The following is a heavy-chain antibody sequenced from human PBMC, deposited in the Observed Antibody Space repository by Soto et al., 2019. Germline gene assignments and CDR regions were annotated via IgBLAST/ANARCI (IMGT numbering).Heavy chain of an antibody. Sequence: QVQLVESGGGVVQPGRSLRLSCAASGFTFSTFAMNWVRQAPGKGLECVAVISYDGSNKYHADSVKGRFTISRDNSKNKLVLQMNRLIMEDKSIYYCARDKMELRAEPRCYGMDVWGQWTTLTVSS. CDR3: ARDKMELRAEPRCYGMDV. CDR2: ISYDGSNK. V-gene: IGHV3-30*04. D-gene: IGHD1-7*01. CDR1: GFTFSTFA. J-gene: IGHJ6*01.